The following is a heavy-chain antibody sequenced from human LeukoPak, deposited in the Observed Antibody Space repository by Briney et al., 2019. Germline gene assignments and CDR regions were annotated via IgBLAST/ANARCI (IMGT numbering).Heavy chain of an antibody. V-gene: IGHV4-34*01. CDR2: INHSGST. Sequence: GSLRLSCAASGFTFSSYWMNWARQAPGKGLEWIGEINHSGSTNYNPSLKSRVTISVDTSKNQFSLKLSSVTAADTAIYYCARAPGYCSSTSCLTYNWFDPWGQGTLVTVSS. D-gene: IGHD2-2*01. J-gene: IGHJ5*02. CDR3: ARAPGYCSSTSCLTYNWFDP. CDR1: GFTFSSYW.